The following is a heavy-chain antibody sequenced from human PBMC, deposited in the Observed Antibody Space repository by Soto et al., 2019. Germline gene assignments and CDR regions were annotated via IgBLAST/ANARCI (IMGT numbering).Heavy chain of an antibody. CDR3: ATGYVDTAMVFDY. J-gene: IGHJ4*02. V-gene: IGHV1-24*01. CDR2: FDPEDGET. D-gene: IGHD5-18*01. CDR1: GYTLTELS. Sequence: ASVKVSCKVSGYTLTELSMHWVRQAPGKGLEWMGGFDPEDGETIYAQKFQGRVTMTEDTPTGTAYMELSSLRSEDTAVYYCATGYVDTAMVFDYWGQGTLVTVSS.